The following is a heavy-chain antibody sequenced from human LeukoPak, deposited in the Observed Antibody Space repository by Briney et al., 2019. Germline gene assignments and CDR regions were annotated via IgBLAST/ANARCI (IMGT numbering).Heavy chain of an antibody. Sequence: PSETLSLTCAVYGGSFSGYYWSWLRQPPGKGLEWIGEINHSGSTNYNPSLKSRVAISVDTSKNQFSLKLSSVTAADTAVYYCARTSTMVRGVIIDFDYWGQGTLVTVSS. D-gene: IGHD3-10*01. CDR3: ARTSTMVRGVIIDFDY. CDR2: INHSGST. V-gene: IGHV4-34*01. J-gene: IGHJ4*02. CDR1: GGSFSGYY.